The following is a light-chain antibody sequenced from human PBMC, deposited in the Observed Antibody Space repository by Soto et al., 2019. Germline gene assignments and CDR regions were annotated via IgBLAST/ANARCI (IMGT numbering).Light chain of an antibody. Sequence: SQMPQSPSSLSASVGDRVPITCRASQSISSYLNWYQQKPGKAPKLLIYAASSLQSGVPSRFSGRGSGTDVTLTISSLQPDECANYYYQRPFSPPPTFGGGNKVEIK. CDR3: QRPFSPPPT. CDR1: QSISSY. CDR2: AAS. V-gene: IGKV1-39*01. J-gene: IGKJ4*02.